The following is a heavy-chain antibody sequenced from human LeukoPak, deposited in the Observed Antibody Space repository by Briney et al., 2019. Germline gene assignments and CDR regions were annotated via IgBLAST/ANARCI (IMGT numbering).Heavy chain of an antibody. Sequence: GGSLRLSCTASGLTISSNWMSWVRQAPGRGLEWVANIKQDGGEKYYVDSVKGRFTISRDSAKNSLYLQMNSLRAEDTAIYYCARGDFGVVTHFDYWGQGTLVTVSS. CDR3: ARGDFGVVTHFDY. CDR2: IKQDGGEK. V-gene: IGHV3-7*01. J-gene: IGHJ4*02. CDR1: GLTISSNW. D-gene: IGHD3-3*01.